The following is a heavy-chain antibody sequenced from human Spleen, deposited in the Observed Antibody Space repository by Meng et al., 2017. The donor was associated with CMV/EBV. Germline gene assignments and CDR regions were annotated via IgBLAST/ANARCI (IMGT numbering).Heavy chain of an antibody. CDR2: ISTYNGNT. CDR1: GYTFTTYG. D-gene: IGHD7-27*01. Sequence: KVSCKASGYTFTTYGVIWVRQAPGQGLGWMGWISTYNGNTNYAQKLQDRVTMTTDTSTSTAYMELRSLRSDDTAVYYCARDIWGNDYWGQGTLVTVSS. J-gene: IGHJ4*02. CDR3: ARDIWGNDY. V-gene: IGHV1-18*01.